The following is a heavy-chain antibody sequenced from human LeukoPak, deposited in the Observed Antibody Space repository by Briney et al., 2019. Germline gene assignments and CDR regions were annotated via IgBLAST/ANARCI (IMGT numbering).Heavy chain of an antibody. CDR3: ARYRGTATTLELYFDY. Sequence: SVKVSCKASGGTFSSYAISWVRQAPGQGLEWMGRIIPILGIANYAQKFQGRVTITADKSTSTAYMELSSLRSEDTAVYYCARYRGTATTLELYFDYWGQGTLVTVSS. V-gene: IGHV1-69*04. CDR2: IIPILGIA. CDR1: GGTFSSYA. D-gene: IGHD5-24*01. J-gene: IGHJ4*02.